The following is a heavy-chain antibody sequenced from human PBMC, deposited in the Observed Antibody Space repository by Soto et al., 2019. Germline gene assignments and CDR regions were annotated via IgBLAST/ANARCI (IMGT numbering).Heavy chain of an antibody. Sequence: PSETLSLTCAVSGDSITRTGYSWSWIRQPPGKGLEWIGYIYHSGSTYYNPSLKSRVTISVDRSKNQFSLKLSSVTAADTAVYYCARTPTPWGQGTLVTVSS. CDR2: IYHSGST. CDR3: ARTPTP. CDR1: GDSITRTGYS. V-gene: IGHV4-30-2*01. J-gene: IGHJ5*02. D-gene: IGHD1-26*01.